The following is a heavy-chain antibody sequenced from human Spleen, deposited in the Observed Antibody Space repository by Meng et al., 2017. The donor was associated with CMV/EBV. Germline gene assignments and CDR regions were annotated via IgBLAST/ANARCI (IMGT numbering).Heavy chain of an antibody. CDR2: ISYDGSDK. J-gene: IGHJ3*01. Sequence: GESLKISCAASGFIFSDYAMHWVRQAPGKGLEWVAVISYDGSDKYYADSVKGRFTISRDNSKNMLYLQMNSLRAEDAAVYYCARPILEWLRDGAFDFWGQGRMVTVSS. V-gene: IGHV3-30-3*01. CDR1: GFIFSDYA. D-gene: IGHD3-3*01. CDR3: ARPILEWLRDGAFDF.